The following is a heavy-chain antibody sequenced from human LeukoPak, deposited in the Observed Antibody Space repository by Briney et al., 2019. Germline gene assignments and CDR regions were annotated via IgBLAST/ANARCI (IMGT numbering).Heavy chain of an antibody. D-gene: IGHD6-13*01. CDR1: GFTFSSYG. V-gene: IGHV3-30*02. CDR3: AKDRPIAAAGTLDY. J-gene: IGHJ4*02. Sequence: GGSLRLSCAASGFTFSSYGMHWVRQAPGKGLEWVAFIRYDGSNKYYADSVKGRFTISRDNSKNTLYLQMNSLRAEDTAVYYCAKDRPIAAAGTLDYWGQGTLVTVFS. CDR2: IRYDGSNK.